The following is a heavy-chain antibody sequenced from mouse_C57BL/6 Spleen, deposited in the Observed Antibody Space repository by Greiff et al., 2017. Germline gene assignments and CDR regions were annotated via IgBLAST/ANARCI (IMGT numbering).Heavy chain of an antibody. CDR3: ARDYAHSAMDY. CDR2: INPSTGGT. Sequence: EVQLQQSGPELVKPGASVKISCKASGYSFTGYYMNWVKQSPEKSLEWIGEINPSTGGTTYNQKFKAKATLTVDKSSSTAYMQLKSLTSEDSAVYYCARDYAHSAMDYWGQGTSVTVSS. V-gene: IGHV1-42*01. D-gene: IGHD1-1*02. J-gene: IGHJ4*01. CDR1: GYSFTGYY.